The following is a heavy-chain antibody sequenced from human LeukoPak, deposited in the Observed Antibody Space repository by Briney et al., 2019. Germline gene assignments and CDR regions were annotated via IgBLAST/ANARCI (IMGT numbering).Heavy chain of an antibody. CDR1: GGSISSYY. CDR2: IYYSGST. J-gene: IGHJ4*02. Sequence: SETLSLTCTVSGGSISSYYWSWIRQPPGKGLEWIGYIYYSGSTNYNPSLKSRVTISVDTSKNQFSLKLSSVTAADTAVYYCARNGDDFWSGYFDYWGQGTLVTVSS. D-gene: IGHD3-3*01. V-gene: IGHV4-59*12. CDR3: ARNGDDFWSGYFDY.